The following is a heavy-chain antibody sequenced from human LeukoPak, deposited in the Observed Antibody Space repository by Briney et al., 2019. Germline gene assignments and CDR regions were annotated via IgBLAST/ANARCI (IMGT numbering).Heavy chain of an antibody. CDR2: IYYSGST. V-gene: IGHV4-59*04. J-gene: IGHJ5*02. Sequence: SETLSLTCTVSGDSISSYYWNWIRQPPGKGLEWIGSIYYSGSTYYNPSLKSRVTMSVDTSKKQFSLKLSSVTAADTAVYYCARHAVEAASRWFDPWGQGTLVTVSS. CDR1: GDSISSYY. D-gene: IGHD1-1*01. CDR3: ARHAVEAASRWFDP.